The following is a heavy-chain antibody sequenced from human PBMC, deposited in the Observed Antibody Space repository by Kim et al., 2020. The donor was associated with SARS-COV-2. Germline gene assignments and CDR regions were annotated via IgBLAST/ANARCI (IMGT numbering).Heavy chain of an antibody. J-gene: IGHJ5*02. CDR3: ARSRYCSSTSCSFDP. V-gene: IGHV4-59*01. Sequence: PSLKGEFTISVDTAKNQFALKLSSVTAADTAVYYCARSRYCSSTSCSFDPWGQGTLVTVSS. D-gene: IGHD2-2*01.